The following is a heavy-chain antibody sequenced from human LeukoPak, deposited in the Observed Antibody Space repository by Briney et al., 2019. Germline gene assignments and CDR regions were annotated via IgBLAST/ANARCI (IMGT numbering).Heavy chain of an antibody. CDR3: AKEMATPFDY. Sequence: GGSLRLSCAASGFTFDDYAMHWVRQAPGKGLEWVSHISGDGGSTYYADSVKGRFTISRDNIKNSLYLQMNSLRTEDTALYYCAKEMATPFDYWGQGTLVTVSS. D-gene: IGHD5-24*01. CDR1: GFTFDDYA. J-gene: IGHJ4*02. V-gene: IGHV3-43*02. CDR2: ISGDGGST.